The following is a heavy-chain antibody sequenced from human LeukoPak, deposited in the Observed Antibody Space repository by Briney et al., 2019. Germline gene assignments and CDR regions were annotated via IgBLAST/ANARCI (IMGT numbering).Heavy chain of an antibody. D-gene: IGHD2-15*01. J-gene: IGHJ4*02. CDR3: AKPYCSGGSCDTYYFAH. CDR1: GFTFSLYG. CDR2: ISYDGSNK. V-gene: IGHV3-30*18. Sequence: GGSLRLSCAASGFTFSLYGMHWARQAPGKGLDWVAFISYDGSNKYYADSVKGRFTISRDNSKNTLYLQMNSLRAEDTAVYYCAKPYCSGGSCDTYYFAHWGQGTLVTVSS.